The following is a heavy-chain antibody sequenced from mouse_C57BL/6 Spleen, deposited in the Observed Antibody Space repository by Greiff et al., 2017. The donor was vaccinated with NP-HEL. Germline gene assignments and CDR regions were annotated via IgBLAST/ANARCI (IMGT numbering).Heavy chain of an antibody. Sequence: VQLQQPGAELVMPGASVKLSCKASGYTFTSYWMHWVKQRPGQGLEWIGEIDPSDSYTNYNQKFKGKSTLTVDKSSSTAYMQLSSLTSEDSAVYYCARAIYDYLYYFDYWGQGTTLTVSS. CDR1: GYTFTSYW. D-gene: IGHD2-4*01. J-gene: IGHJ2*01. CDR3: ARAIYDYLYYFDY. CDR2: IDPSDSYT. V-gene: IGHV1-69*01.